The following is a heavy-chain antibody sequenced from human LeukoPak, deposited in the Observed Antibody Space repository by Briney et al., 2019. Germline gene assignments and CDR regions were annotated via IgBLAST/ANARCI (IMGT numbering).Heavy chain of an antibody. J-gene: IGHJ4*02. Sequence: SGGSLRLSRAASGFTFDDYAMHWVRQAPGKGLEWVSGISWNTNSIDYADSVKGRFTISRDNAKNSLYLQMNSLRAEDTALYYCAKDKSDSGSQIDYWGQGTLVTVSS. CDR3: AKDKSDSGSQIDY. D-gene: IGHD1-26*01. CDR2: ISWNTNSI. V-gene: IGHV3-9*01. CDR1: GFTFDDYA.